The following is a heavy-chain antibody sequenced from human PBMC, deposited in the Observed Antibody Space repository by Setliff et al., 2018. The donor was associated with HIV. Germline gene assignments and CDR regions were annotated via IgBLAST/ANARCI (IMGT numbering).Heavy chain of an antibody. CDR3: ARVQRVGSVEGYFDY. CDR1: GYSISSGYY. J-gene: IGHJ4*02. D-gene: IGHD3-10*01. V-gene: IGHV4-38-2*01. CDR2: IYYSGST. Sequence: SETLSLTCAVSGYSISSGYYWGWIRQPPGRGLEWIGNIYYSGSTYYNPSLKSRVTISLDTSKNQFSLKLSSVTAADTAVYYCARVQRVGSVEGYFDYWGQGTLVTVSS.